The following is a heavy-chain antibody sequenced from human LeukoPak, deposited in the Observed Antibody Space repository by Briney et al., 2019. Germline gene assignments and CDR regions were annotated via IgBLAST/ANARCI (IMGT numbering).Heavy chain of an antibody. Sequence: SETLSLTCTVSGGSISSSSYYWGWIRQPPGKGLEWIGYIYYSGSTNYNPSLKSRVTISVDTSKNQFSLKLSSVTAADTAVYYCARVVKMATIAPIYYYYYGMDVWGQGTTVTVSS. CDR3: ARVVKMATIAPIYYYYYGMDV. V-gene: IGHV4-61*05. CDR2: IYYSGST. CDR1: GGSISSSSYY. D-gene: IGHD5-24*01. J-gene: IGHJ6*02.